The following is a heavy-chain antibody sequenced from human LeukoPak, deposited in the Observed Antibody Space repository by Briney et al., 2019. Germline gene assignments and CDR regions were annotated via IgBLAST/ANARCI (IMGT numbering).Heavy chain of an antibody. D-gene: IGHD2-2*01. CDR1: RVTFNNYA. J-gene: IGHJ4*02. CDR3: AKDVPAAYFDY. Sequence: GGSLRLSCAASRVTFNNYAMSWVRQAPGKGLEWVAGISGSGGGTYYADSVKGRFTISRDNSRNTLYLQMNSLRPEDTAVYYCAKDVPAAYFDYWGQGTLVTVSS. V-gene: IGHV3-23*01. CDR2: ISGSGGGT.